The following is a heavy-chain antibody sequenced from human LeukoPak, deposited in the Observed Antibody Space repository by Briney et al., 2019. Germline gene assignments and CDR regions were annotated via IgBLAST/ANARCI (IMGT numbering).Heavy chain of an antibody. CDR2: IYPGDSDT. J-gene: IGHJ4*02. CDR1: GYSFTSYW. CDR3: ASQMATPWGYFDY. V-gene: IGHV5-51*01. Sequence: GESLKISCKGSGYSFTSYWIGWVRQMPGKGLEWMVIIYPGDSDTRYSPSFQGQVTISADKSISTAYLQWSSLKASDTAMYYCASQMATPWGYFDYWGQGTLVTVSS. D-gene: IGHD5-24*01.